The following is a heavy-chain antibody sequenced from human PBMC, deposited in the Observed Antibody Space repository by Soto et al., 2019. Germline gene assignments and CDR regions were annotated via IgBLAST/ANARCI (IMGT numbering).Heavy chain of an antibody. CDR1: GFTFSSYG. D-gene: IGHD5-12*01. V-gene: IGHV3-30*18. J-gene: IGHJ6*02. Sequence: PGGSLRLSCAASGFTFSSYGMHWVRQAPGKGLEWVAVISYDGSNKYYADSVKGRFTISRDNSKNTLYLQMNSLRADDTAVYYCAKDQSFRRWLQLAYYYYYYGMDVWGQGTTVTVSS. CDR3: AKDQSFRRWLQLAYYYYYYGMDV. CDR2: ISYDGSNK.